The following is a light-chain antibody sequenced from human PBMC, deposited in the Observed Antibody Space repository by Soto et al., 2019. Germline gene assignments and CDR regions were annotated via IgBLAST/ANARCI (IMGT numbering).Light chain of an antibody. CDR2: DAS. J-gene: IGKJ5*01. CDR3: QQRSNWPPIT. Sequence: EIVLTQSPGTLSLSPGERATLSCRAIQSVSNNYLAWYQQKPGQAPRLLIYDASNRATGIPARFSGSGSGTDFTLTISSLEPEDFAVYYCQQRSNWPPITFGQGTRLEI. CDR1: QSVSNNY. V-gene: IGKV3-11*01.